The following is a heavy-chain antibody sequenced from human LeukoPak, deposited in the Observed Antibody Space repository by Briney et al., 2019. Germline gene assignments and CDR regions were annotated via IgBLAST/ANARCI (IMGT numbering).Heavy chain of an antibody. CDR3: AKDHYDSSGYYSAFDI. CDR2: IRYDGSNK. V-gene: IGHV3-30*02. Sequence: GRSLRLSCAASGFTFSSYGMHWVRQAPGKGLEWVTFIRYDGSNKYYADSVKGRFTISRDNSKNTLYLQMNSLRAEDTAVYYCAKDHYDSSGYYSAFDIWGQGTMVTVSS. CDR1: GFTFSSYG. D-gene: IGHD3-22*01. J-gene: IGHJ3*02.